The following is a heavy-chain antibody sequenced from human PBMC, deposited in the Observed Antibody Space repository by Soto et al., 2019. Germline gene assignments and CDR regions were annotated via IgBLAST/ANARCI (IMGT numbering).Heavy chain of an antibody. CDR2: IYYSGST. CDR3: ARARASMITFGGVIRTFDY. J-gene: IGHJ4*02. D-gene: IGHD3-16*02. Sequence: QVQLQESGPGLVKPSQTLSLTCTVSGGSISSGDYYWSWIRQPPGKGLEWMGYIYYSGSTYYNPSLKSRVTIPVDTSKNHFSLKLSSVTAADTAVYYCARARASMITFGGVIRTFDYWGQGTLVTVSS. V-gene: IGHV4-30-4*01. CDR1: GGSISSGDYY.